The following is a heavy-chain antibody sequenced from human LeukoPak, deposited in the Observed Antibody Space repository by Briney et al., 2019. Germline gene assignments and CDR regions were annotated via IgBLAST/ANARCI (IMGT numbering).Heavy chain of an antibody. Sequence: GRSLRLSCAASGFTFSTYAMSWVRQAPGKGLEWVANINQDGSEKYYVDSVKGRFTISRDNAQNSLYLQMSSLRAEDTAVYYCARGRYHRDSSGYSSFYHWGQGTLVTVSS. J-gene: IGHJ4*02. V-gene: IGHV3-7*01. CDR3: ARGRYHRDSSGYSSFYH. CDR2: INQDGSEK. D-gene: IGHD3-22*01. CDR1: GFTFSTYA.